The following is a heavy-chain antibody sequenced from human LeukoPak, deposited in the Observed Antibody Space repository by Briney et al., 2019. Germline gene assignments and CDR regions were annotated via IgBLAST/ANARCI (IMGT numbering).Heavy chain of an antibody. CDR1: GFTFSSSA. CDR2: ISGSGGGT. J-gene: IGHJ4*02. Sequence: PGGSLRLSCVASGFTFSSSAMNWARQAPGKGLGWVSTISGSGGGTYYADSVKGRFTISRDNSKNTLYLQMSSLRAEDTAIYYCANPKGDSGSYYTFDNWGQGTLVTVSS. D-gene: IGHD3-10*01. V-gene: IGHV3-23*01. CDR3: ANPKGDSGSYYTFDN.